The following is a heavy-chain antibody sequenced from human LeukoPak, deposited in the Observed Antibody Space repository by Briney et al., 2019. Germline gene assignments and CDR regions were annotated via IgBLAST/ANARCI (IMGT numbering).Heavy chain of an antibody. V-gene: IGHV1-69*05. J-gene: IGHJ4*02. D-gene: IGHD2-2*02. CDR3: ARSSRYQLLYGYYFDY. Sequence: SVKVSCKASGGTFSSYAISWVRQAPGQGLEWMGGIIPIFGTANYAQKFQGRVTITTDESTSTAYMELSSLRSEDTAVYYCARSSRYQLLYGYYFDYWGQGTLVTVSS. CDR2: IIPIFGTA. CDR1: GGTFSSYA.